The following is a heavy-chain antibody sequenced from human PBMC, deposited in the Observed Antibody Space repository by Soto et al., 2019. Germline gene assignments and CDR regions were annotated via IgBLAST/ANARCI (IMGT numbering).Heavy chain of an antibody. Sequence: GGSLRLSCAASGFTFSSYGMHWVRQAPGKGLEWVAVISYDGSNKYYADSVKGRFTISRDNSKNTLYLQMNSLRAEDTAVYYCAKGPAGYDFDYWGQGTLVTVSS. CDR3: AKGPAGYDFDY. V-gene: IGHV3-30*18. D-gene: IGHD5-12*01. J-gene: IGHJ4*02. CDR1: GFTFSSYG. CDR2: ISYDGSNK.